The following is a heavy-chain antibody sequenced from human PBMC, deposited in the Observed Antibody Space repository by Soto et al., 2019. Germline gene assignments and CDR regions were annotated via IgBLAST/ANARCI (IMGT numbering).Heavy chain of an antibody. Sequence: QVQLMQSGAEVKKPGSSVKVSCKASVGTFSTSAISWVRQAPGEGLEWVGGIMPVLATPDYAQKFQGRVTISADESTTTAYLELTSLTTDDTAVYYCARDKDRQQLGGNYYYILDVWGQGTAVTVSS. V-gene: IGHV1-69*12. D-gene: IGHD3-3*02. CDR2: IMPVLATP. CDR3: ARDKDRQQLGGNYYYILDV. J-gene: IGHJ6*02. CDR1: VGTFSTSA.